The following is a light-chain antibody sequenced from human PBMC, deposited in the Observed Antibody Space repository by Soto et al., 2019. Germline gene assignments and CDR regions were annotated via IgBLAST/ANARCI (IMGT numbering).Light chain of an antibody. CDR1: SSNIGATYD. J-gene: IGLJ1*01. CDR3: QSYDSSLSAHYV. CDR2: GNS. V-gene: IGLV1-40*01. Sequence: QSVLTQPPSVSGAPGQRVTISCTGSSSNIGATYDVQWYQQLPGTAPKLLIYGNSNRPSGVPDRFSGSKSGTSASLAITGLQADGEADYYCQSYDSSLSAHYVFGTGTKVTVL.